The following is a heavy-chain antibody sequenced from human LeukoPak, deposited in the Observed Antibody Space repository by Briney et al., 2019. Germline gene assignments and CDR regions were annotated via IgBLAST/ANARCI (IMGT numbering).Heavy chain of an antibody. J-gene: IGHJ3*02. Sequence: SETLSLTCTVSGYSINSVYYWGWIRQPPGKGLEWIGSIYHSGSTYQNPSLKSRVIISVDTSKNQFSLKLSSVTAADTAVYYCARSYGDYVFGAFDIWGRGTMVTVSS. CDR1: GYSINSVYY. V-gene: IGHV4-38-2*02. D-gene: IGHD4-17*01. CDR2: IYHSGST. CDR3: ARSYGDYVFGAFDI.